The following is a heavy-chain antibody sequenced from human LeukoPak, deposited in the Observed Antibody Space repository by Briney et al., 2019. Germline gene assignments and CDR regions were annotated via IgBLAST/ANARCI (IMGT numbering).Heavy chain of an antibody. CDR2: IKSKTDGGTT. CDR1: GFTFSNAW. V-gene: IGHV3-15*01. Sequence: PGGSLRLSCAASGFTFSNAWMSWIRQAPGKGLEWVGRIKSKTDGGTTDYAAPVKGRFTISRDDSKNTLYLQMNSLKTEDTAVYYCTTDPASWLLVDYWVQGTLVTVSS. D-gene: IGHD3-9*01. CDR3: TTDPASWLLVDY. J-gene: IGHJ4*02.